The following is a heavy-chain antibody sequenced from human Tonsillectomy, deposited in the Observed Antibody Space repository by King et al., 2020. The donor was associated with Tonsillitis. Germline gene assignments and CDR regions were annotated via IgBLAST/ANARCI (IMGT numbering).Heavy chain of an antibody. Sequence: QLQESGPGLVKPSETLSLTCSVSGDSLSTYHWSWIRQPPGKGLEWIGDIYYSGSTSYKSSLESRVTISVDMSKNQFSLKLSSVTAADTAVYYFARCTLAGYLYYFDYWGQGTLVTVSS. D-gene: IGHD5-18*01. CDR1: GDSLSTYH. V-gene: IGHV4-59*01. CDR2: IYYSGST. J-gene: IGHJ4*02. CDR3: ARCTLAGYLYYFDY.